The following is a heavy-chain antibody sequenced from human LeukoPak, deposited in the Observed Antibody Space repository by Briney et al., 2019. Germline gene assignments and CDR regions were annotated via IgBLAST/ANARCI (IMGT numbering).Heavy chain of an antibody. J-gene: IGHJ4*02. CDR1: GGSISSYY. CDR2: IYYSGST. D-gene: IGHD6-25*01. CDR3: ARNGRTYSSVISY. V-gene: IGHV4-59*01. Sequence: SETLSRTCTVSGGSISSYYWSWIRQPPGKGLEWIGYIYYSGSTNYNPSLKSRVTISVDTSKNQFSLKLSSVTAADTAVYYCARNGRTYSSVISYWGQGTLVTVSS.